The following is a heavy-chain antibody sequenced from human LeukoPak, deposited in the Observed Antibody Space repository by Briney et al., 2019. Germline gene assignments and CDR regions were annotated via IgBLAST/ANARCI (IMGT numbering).Heavy chain of an antibody. CDR2: IYYSGST. V-gene: IGHV4-59*08. CDR3: ARHADGYNADD. J-gene: IGHJ4*02. CDR1: GGSISSYY. D-gene: IGHD5-24*01. Sequence: SETLSLTCTVSGGSISSYYWSWIRQPPGKGLEWIGYIYYSGSTNYNPSLKSRVTISVDTSKNQFSLKLSSVTAADTAVYYCARHADGYNADDWGQRTLVTVSS.